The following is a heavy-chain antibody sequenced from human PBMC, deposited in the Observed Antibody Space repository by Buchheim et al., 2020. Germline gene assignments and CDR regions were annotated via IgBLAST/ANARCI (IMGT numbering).Heavy chain of an antibody. J-gene: IGHJ5*02. CDR3: AKDADYGDYGWFDP. Sequence: QVQLVESGGGVVQPGRSLRLSCAASGFTFSSYAMHWVRQAPGKGLEWVAVISYDGSNKYYADSVKGRFTISRDNSKNTLYLQMNSLRAEDTAVYYCAKDADYGDYGWFDPWGQGTL. CDR1: GFTFSSYA. CDR2: ISYDGSNK. V-gene: IGHV3-30-3*01. D-gene: IGHD4-17*01.